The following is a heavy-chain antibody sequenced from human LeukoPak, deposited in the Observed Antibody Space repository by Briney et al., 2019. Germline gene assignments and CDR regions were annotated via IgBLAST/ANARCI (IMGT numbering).Heavy chain of an antibody. V-gene: IGHV4-39*01. D-gene: IGHD6-13*01. CDR2: IYYSGST. CDR3: ARRVAAALNWFDP. CDR1: GGSISSSSYY. Sequence: SETLSLTCTVSGGSISSSSYYWGWIRQPPGKGLEWIGSIYYSGSTCYNPSLKSRVTISVDTSKNQFSLKLSSVTAADTAVYYCARRVAAALNWFDPWGQGTLVTVSS. J-gene: IGHJ5*02.